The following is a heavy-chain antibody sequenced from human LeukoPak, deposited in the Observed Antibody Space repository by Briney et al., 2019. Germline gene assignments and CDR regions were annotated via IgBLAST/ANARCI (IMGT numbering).Heavy chain of an antibody. CDR1: GGTFSSYA. D-gene: IGHD3-9*01. CDR3: ARGEFGYFDWLLSNYYGMDV. Sequence: SVKVSCKASGGTFSSYAISWVRQAPGQGLEWMGGIIPIFGTANHAQKFQGRVTITADKSTSTAYMELSSLRSEDTAVYYCARGEFGYFDWLLSNYYGMDVWGKGTTVTVSS. V-gene: IGHV1-69*06. CDR2: IIPIFGTA. J-gene: IGHJ6*04.